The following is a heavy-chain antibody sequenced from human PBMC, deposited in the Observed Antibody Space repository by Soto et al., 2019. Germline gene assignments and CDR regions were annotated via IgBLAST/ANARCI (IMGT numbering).Heavy chain of an antibody. CDR3: AREGLVLVPTTVNSDYSYYAMDV. CDR1: GDTFSTYS. CDR2: IIPRPAKS. J-gene: IGHJ6*02. V-gene: IGHV1-69*10. D-gene: IGHD2-2*01. Sequence: ASVKVSCKASGDTFSTYSITWMRQAPGRGLEWVGGIIPRPAKSNYAQKFEGRVTITADESTSTAYMELSSLRSEDTAVYYCAREGLVLVPTTVNSDYSYYAMDVWGQGTTVTVSS.